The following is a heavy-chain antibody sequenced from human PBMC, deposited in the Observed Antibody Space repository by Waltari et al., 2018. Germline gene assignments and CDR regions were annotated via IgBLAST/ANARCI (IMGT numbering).Heavy chain of an antibody. J-gene: IGHJ6*03. CDR1: GFTFSSYS. CDR3: AIDGYCSGGSCYRTYYYYYMDV. V-gene: IGHV3-21*03. CDR2: ISSSSSYI. D-gene: IGHD2-15*01. Sequence: EVQLVESGGGLVKPGGSLRLSCAASGFTFSSYSMNWVRQAPGKGLEWVSSISSSSSYIYYADSVKGRFTISRDNAKNSLYLQMNSLRAEDTAVYYCAIDGYCSGGSCYRTYYYYYMDVWGKGTTVTVSS.